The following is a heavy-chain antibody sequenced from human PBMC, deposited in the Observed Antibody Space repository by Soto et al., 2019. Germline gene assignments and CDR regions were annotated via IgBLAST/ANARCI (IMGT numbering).Heavy chain of an antibody. CDR2: ISAYNGNT. J-gene: IGHJ4*02. CDR3: ARDLVVVVADFVPFDY. D-gene: IGHD2-15*01. V-gene: IGHV1-18*01. Sequence: QVQLVQSGAEVKKPGASVKVSCKASGYTFTSYGISWVRQAPGQGLEWMGWISAYNGNTNYAQKLQGRVTMTTDTSMSTAYMELRSLRSDDTAVYYCARDLVVVVADFVPFDYWGQGTLVTVSS. CDR1: GYTFTSYG.